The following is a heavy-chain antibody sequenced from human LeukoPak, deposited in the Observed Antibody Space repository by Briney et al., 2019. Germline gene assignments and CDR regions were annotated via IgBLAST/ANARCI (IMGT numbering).Heavy chain of an antibody. J-gene: IGHJ4*02. CDR2: INAGNGST. CDR1: GYTFTSYA. V-gene: IGHV1-3*01. CDR3: ARNIVATRKLDY. D-gene: IGHD5-12*01. Sequence: ASVKVSCKASGYTFTSYAMHWVRQAPGQRLEWMGWINAGNGSTLYSQKFQGRVTMTRDTSATTAYMELSSLRAEDTAVYYCARNIVATRKLDYWGQGTLVTVSS.